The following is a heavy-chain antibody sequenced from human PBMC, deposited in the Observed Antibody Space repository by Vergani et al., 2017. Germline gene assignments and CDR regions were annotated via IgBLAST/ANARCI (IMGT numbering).Heavy chain of an antibody. Sequence: QVKLQESGPGLVKPSETLSLTCTVSGGSITYGAFYWSWIRQPAGKGLEWIGRIYTSESTNYNPSLKSRVTMSVDTSKNQFSVKLSSVTAADTAVYYCAREYSSSVGFLAYWGQGTLVTVSS. J-gene: IGHJ4*02. CDR3: AREYSSSVGFLAY. V-gene: IGHV4-4*07. CDR2: IYTSEST. D-gene: IGHD6-6*01. CDR1: GGSITYGAFY.